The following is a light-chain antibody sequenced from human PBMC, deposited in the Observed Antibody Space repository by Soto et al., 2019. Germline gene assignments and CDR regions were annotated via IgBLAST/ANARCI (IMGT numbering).Light chain of an antibody. V-gene: IGKV1-16*01. CDR2: DAS. CDR3: LHYKTYPYA. J-gene: IGKJ4*01. CDR1: QDISNN. Sequence: DIQLTQSPSSLSASVGDRVTITCRASQDISNNFAWFQQKPGKAPKSLIYDASILQSGVPSRFSVSGSGTDFTLTISGLQPEDFATDYCLHYKTYPYAFGGGTKVEIK.